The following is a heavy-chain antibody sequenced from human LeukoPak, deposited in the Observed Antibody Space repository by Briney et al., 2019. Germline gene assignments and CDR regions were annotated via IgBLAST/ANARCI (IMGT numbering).Heavy chain of an antibody. CDR3: ATGLGGYTLGGAFDI. CDR1: GYTLTELS. J-gene: IGHJ3*02. Sequence: GASVKVSCKVSGYTLTELSMHWVRQAPGKGLEWMGGFDPEDGETIYAQKFQGRVTMTEDTSTDTAYMELSSLRSEDTAVYYCATGLGGYTLGGAFDIWGQGTMVTVSS. D-gene: IGHD5-24*01. CDR2: FDPEDGET. V-gene: IGHV1-24*01.